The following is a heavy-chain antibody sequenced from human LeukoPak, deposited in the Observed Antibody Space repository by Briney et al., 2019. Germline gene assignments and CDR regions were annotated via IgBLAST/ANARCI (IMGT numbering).Heavy chain of an antibody. Sequence: ASVKVSCKASGYTFIRYGISWVRQAPGPGLEWMGWISSYNGNTNYAQKFQGRVTMTTETSTSTAYMELRSLRSDDTAVYYCARDWCGSSTSCYMDVWGKGTTVTVSS. D-gene: IGHD2-2*01. V-gene: IGHV1-18*01. J-gene: IGHJ6*04. CDR1: GYTFIRYG. CDR2: ISSYNGNT. CDR3: ARDWCGSSTSCYMDV.